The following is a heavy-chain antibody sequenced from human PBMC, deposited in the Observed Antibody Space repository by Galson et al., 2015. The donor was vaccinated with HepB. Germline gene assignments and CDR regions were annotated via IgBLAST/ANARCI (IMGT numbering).Heavy chain of an antibody. D-gene: IGHD6-19*01. CDR2: ISAYNGNT. CDR1: GYTFTSYG. CDR3: ARVGYLYSSGWYEY. J-gene: IGHJ4*02. Sequence: SVKVSCKASGYTFTSYGISWVRQAPGQGLEWMGWISAYNGNTNYAQKLQGRVTMTTDTSTSTAYMELRSLRSDDTAVYYCARVGYLYSSGWYEYWGQGTLVTVSS. V-gene: IGHV1-18*01.